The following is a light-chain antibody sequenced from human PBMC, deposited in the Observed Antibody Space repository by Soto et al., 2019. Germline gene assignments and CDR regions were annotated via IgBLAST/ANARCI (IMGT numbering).Light chain of an antibody. CDR3: QQYGSSGT. CDR1: QTFSGY. Sequence: EIVLTQSPATLSLSPGERATLSCRASQTFSGYLVWYQQKPGQAPRLLIFGASNRATGVPARFSASGSGTDFTLTISSLEPEDFAVYYCQQYGSSGTFGQGTKVDIK. CDR2: GAS. V-gene: IGKV3-11*01. J-gene: IGKJ1*01.